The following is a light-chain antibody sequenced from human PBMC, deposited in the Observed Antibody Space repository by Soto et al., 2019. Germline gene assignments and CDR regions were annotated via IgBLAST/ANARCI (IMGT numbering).Light chain of an antibody. CDR3: SSYTNSSTRV. CDR1: ASTIGRNY. CDR2: RNS. J-gene: IGLJ1*01. Sequence: QSVLTQSPSASGTPGQRVTISCSGSASTIGRNYVYWYQQLPGTAPKLLIYRNSQRPSGVPDRFSGSKSGTSASLAISGLRSEDEADYYCSSYTNSSTRVFGTGTKVTVL. V-gene: IGLV1-47*01.